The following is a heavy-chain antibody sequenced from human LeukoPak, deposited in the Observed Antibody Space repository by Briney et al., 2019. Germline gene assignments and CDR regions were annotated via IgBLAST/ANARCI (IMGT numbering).Heavy chain of an antibody. J-gene: IGHJ5*02. CDR1: GGSISNYY. Sequence: SETLSLTCSVYGGSISNYYWSWIRQPPGKGLEWIGSFYKSGNTYYSPSLRSRVTISVDTSKTQFSVKLTSVTAADTGVYFCARHGLGVDLWGQGTLVTVSS. D-gene: IGHD5-24*01. V-gene: IGHV4-59*04. CDR3: ARHGLGVDL. CDR2: FYKSGNT.